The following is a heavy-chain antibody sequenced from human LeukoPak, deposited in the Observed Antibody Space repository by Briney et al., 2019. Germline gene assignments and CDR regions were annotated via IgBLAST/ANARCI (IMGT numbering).Heavy chain of an antibody. Sequence: SETLSLTCTVSGGSISSSSYYWGWIRQPPGKGLEWIGSIYYSGSTYYNPSLKSRVTISVDTSKNQFSLKLSSVTAADTAVYYCARGYDYNFDYWGQGTLVTVSS. CDR1: GGSISSSSYY. J-gene: IGHJ4*02. V-gene: IGHV4-39*07. D-gene: IGHD5-12*01. CDR3: ARGYDYNFDY. CDR2: IYYSGST.